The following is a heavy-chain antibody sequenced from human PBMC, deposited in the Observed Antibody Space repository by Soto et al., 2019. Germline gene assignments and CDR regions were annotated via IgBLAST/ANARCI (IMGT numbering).Heavy chain of an antibody. D-gene: IGHD3-10*01. CDR2: IYYSGST. CDR3: ARLYGSGSYYIPGYYFDY. V-gene: IGHV4-39*01. Sequence: SETLSLTCTVSGGSISSSSYYWGWIRQPPGKGLEWIGSIYYSGSTYYNPSLKSRVTISVDTSKNQFSLKLSSVTAADTAVYYFARLYGSGSYYIPGYYFDYWGQGTLVTVSS. J-gene: IGHJ4*02. CDR1: GGSISSSSYY.